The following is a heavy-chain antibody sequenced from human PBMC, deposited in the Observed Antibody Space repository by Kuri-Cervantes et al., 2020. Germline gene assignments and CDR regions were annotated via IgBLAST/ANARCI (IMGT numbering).Heavy chain of an antibody. CDR2: IWYDGSNK. V-gene: IGHV3-33*08. CDR3: ARGRYYYGSGSYYKDYGMDV. CDR1: GFTFSSYA. Sequence: GESLKISCAASGFTFSSYAMHWVRQAPGKGLEWVAVIWYDGSNKYYADSVKGRFTISRDNSKNTLYPQMNSLRAEDTAVYYCARGRYYYGSGSYYKDYGMDVWGQGATVTVSS. J-gene: IGHJ6*02. D-gene: IGHD3-10*01.